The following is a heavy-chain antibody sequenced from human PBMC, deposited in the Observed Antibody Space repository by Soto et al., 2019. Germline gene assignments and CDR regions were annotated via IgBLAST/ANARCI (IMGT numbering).Heavy chain of an antibody. Sequence: ASVKVSCKASGYTFTGYYMHWVRQAPGQGLEWMGWINPNSGGTNYAQKFQGRVTMTRDTSISTAYMEPSRLRSDDTAVYYCARVGYCSSTSCYYYYYYGMDVWGQGTTVTVSS. D-gene: IGHD2-2*01. V-gene: IGHV1-2*02. CDR3: ARVGYCSSTSCYYYYYYGMDV. CDR2: INPNSGGT. CDR1: GYTFTGYY. J-gene: IGHJ6*02.